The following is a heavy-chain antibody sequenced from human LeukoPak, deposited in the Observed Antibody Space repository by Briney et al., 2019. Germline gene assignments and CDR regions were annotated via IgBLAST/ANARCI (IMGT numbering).Heavy chain of an antibody. J-gene: IGHJ6*02. CDR1: GYTFTGYY. Sequence: ASVKVSCKASGYTFTGYYMHWVRQAPGQGLEWMGWINPNSGGTNYAQKFQGWVTMTRDTSISTAYMELSRLRSDDTAVYYCARDSPFYYYGMDVWGQGTTVTVSS. V-gene: IGHV1-2*04. CDR2: INPNSGGT. CDR3: ARDSPFYYYGMDV.